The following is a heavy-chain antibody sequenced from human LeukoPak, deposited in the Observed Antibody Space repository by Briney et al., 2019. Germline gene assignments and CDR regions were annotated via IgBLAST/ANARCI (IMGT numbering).Heavy chain of an antibody. V-gene: IGHV4-59*01. CDR3: ARGIESYGDYGY. CDR2: MYNSGST. J-gene: IGHJ4*02. D-gene: IGHD4-17*01. Sequence: SETLSLICTVSGGSISGSFWSWIRQPPGKGLEWIAYMYNSGSTNYNPSLKSRVTISIDTSKNQFSLKLSSLAAADSAIYYCARGIESYGDYGYWGQGILVTVSS. CDR1: GGSISGSF.